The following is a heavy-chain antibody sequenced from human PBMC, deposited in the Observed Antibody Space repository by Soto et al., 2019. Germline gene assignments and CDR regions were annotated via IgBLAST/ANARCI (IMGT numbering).Heavy chain of an antibody. CDR1: GFTLTSHC. Sequence: GASMEVSCKAFGFTLTSHCIHWGRQAPGQGLEGMGWITPNNGSTNYAQKVQGRVTMTTDTSTSTAYMELRRLRSDDTAVYYCARGFRDVVTAGSWFDPWG. D-gene: IGHD2-15*01. CDR2: ITPNNGST. J-gene: IGHJ5*02. CDR3: ARGFRDVVTAGSWFDP. V-gene: IGHV1-18*01.